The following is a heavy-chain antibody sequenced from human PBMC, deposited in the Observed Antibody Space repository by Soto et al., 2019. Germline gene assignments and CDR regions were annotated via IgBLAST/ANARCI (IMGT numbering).Heavy chain of an antibody. D-gene: IGHD2-21*01. CDR3: ARENGDAHFDY. Sequence: QVQLVQSGAEVKKPGASVKVSCKASGYIFTGYYIYWVRQAPGQGLEWMGWISPNNDATKYAQRFQGRVTLTRDTSITTVYMELSTLTSDDTAVYYCARENGDAHFDYWGQGTLVTVS. CDR1: GYIFTGYY. J-gene: IGHJ4*02. V-gene: IGHV1-2*02. CDR2: ISPNNDAT.